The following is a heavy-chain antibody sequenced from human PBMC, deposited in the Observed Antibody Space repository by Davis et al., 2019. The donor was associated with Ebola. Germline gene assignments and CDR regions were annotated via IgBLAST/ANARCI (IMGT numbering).Heavy chain of an antibody. D-gene: IGHD6-13*01. J-gene: IGHJ4*02. V-gene: IGHV3-74*01. CDR3: AMLGQQLVPGGYFDY. CDR2: INSDGSST. Sequence: GESLKISCAASGFTFSSYWMHWVRQAPGKGLVWVSRINSDGSSTSYADSVKGRFTISRDNAKNTLYLQMNSLRAEDTAVYYCAMLGQQLVPGGYFDYWGQGTLVTVSS. CDR1: GFTFSSYW.